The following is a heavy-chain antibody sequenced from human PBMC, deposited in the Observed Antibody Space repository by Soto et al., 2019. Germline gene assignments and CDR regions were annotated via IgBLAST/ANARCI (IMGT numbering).Heavy chain of an antibody. CDR3: ARPTQTSYDSSGYYSPFDY. CDR2: MYYSGST. D-gene: IGHD3-22*01. CDR1: GGSISSSNYY. V-gene: IGHV4-39*01. J-gene: IGHJ4*01. Sequence: KPSETLSLTCTVSGGSISSSNYYWGWIRQPPGKGLEWIGGMYYSGSTYYNPSLKSRVTISVDTSKNQFSLKLSSVTAADTAVYYCARPTQTSYDSSGYYSPFDYWGHGTLVTVSS.